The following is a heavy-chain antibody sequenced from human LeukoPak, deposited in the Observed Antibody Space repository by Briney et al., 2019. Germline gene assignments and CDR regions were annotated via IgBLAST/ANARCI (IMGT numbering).Heavy chain of an antibody. CDR3: AKSQGHYGDSEYYFDY. Sequence: PGGSLRLSCVVSGFTFSDFHMSWLRQAPGKGLEWVSCITGNSEYIFYTDSVKGRFTISRDNAKNSLYLQMNSLRAEDTAVYFCAKSQGHYGDSEYYFDYWGQGTLVTVSS. CDR2: ITGNSEYI. CDR1: GFTFSDFH. V-gene: IGHV3-11*06. J-gene: IGHJ4*02. D-gene: IGHD3-10*01.